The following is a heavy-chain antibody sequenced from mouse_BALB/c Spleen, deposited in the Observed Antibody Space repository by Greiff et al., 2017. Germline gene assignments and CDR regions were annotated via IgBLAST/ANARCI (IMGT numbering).Heavy chain of an antibody. V-gene: IGHV2-9*02. J-gene: IGHJ3*01. CDR2: IWAGGST. Sequence: VQLKESGPGLVAPSQSLSITCTVSGFSLTSYGVHWVRQPPGKGLEWLGVIWAGGSTNYNSALMSRLSISKDNSKSQVFLKMNSLQTDDTAMYYCARETTMITGWFAYWGQGTLVTVSA. CDR1: GFSLTSYG. CDR3: ARETTMITGWFAY. D-gene: IGHD2-4*01.